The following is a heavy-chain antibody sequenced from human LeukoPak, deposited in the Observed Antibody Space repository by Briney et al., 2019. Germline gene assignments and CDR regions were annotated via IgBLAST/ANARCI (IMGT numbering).Heavy chain of an antibody. CDR2: ISYDGRNV. D-gene: IGHD3-22*01. CDR3: ARDTSGFGRFDT. J-gene: IGHJ5*02. CDR1: GFSLSSYG. Sequence: QPGRSLRLSCAVSGFSLSSYGMHWVRQAPGKGLEWVAAISYDGRNVIYADSVKGRFTISRDNANNSLYLQMNSLRAEDTAVYYCARDTSGFGRFDTWGQGTLVTVSS. V-gene: IGHV3-30*03.